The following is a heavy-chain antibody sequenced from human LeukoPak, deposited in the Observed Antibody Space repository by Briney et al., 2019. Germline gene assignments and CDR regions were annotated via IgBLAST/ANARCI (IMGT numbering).Heavy chain of an antibody. CDR2: INRRGHT. J-gene: IGHJ4*02. V-gene: IGHV3-43*01. Sequence: GGSLRLSCAASGFTFDRFTIHWVRQTPGKGLEWVSLINRRGHTFYADSVKGRFTISRDNSRNSVFLQMNSLGPEDTALYHCAKEVDCPSDCLFFHSWGQGTLVTVSS. D-gene: IGHD2-21*02. CDR1: GFTFDRFT. CDR3: AKEVDCPSDCLFFHS.